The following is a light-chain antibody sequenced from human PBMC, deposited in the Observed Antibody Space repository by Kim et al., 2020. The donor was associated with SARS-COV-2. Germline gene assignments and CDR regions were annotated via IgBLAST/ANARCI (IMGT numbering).Light chain of an antibody. CDR2: EVN. J-gene: IGLJ1*01. CDR3: CSYAGSRSCYV. CDR1: SSDVGSYNL. V-gene: IGLV2-23*02. Sequence: QSALTQPASVSGSPGQSITISCTGTSSDVGSYNLVSWYQQHPGKAPRLIIYEVNKGPSGVSNRFSGSKSGNTASLTISGLQAEDEADYYCCSYAGSRSCYVFGSGTKVTVL.